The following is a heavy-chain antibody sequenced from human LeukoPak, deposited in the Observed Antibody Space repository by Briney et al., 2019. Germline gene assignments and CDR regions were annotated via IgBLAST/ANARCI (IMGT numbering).Heavy chain of an antibody. V-gene: IGHV3-23*01. Sequence: GGSLRLSCAASGFTFSSYAMSWVRQAPGKGLEWVSAISGSGGSTYYADSVKGRFTISRDNSKNTLYLQMNSLRAEDTAVYYCAKDRVWYYDSSGYPDYWGQGTLVTVSS. CDR2: ISGSGGST. CDR3: AKDRVWYYDSSGYPDY. J-gene: IGHJ4*02. D-gene: IGHD3-22*01. CDR1: GFTFSSYA.